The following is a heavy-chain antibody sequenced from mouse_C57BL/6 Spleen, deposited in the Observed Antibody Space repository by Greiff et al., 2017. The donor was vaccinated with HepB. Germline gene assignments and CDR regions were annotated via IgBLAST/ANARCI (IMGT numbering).Heavy chain of an antibody. J-gene: IGHJ4*01. V-gene: IGHV1-18*01. CDR1: GYTFTDYN. CDR2: INPNNGGT. CDR3: ARSSYDYDEGYYAMDY. Sequence: EVKLLESGPELVKPGASVKIPCKASGYTFTDYNMDWVKQSHGKSLEWIGDINPNNGGTIYNQKFKGKATLTVDKSSSTAYMELRSLTSEDTAVYYCARSSYDYDEGYYAMDYWGQGTSVTVSS. D-gene: IGHD2-4*01.